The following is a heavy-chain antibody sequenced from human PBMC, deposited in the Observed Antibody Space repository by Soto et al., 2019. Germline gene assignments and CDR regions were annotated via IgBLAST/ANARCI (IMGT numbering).Heavy chain of an antibody. V-gene: IGHV1-46*01. J-gene: IGHJ4*02. CDR3: AREGVQLWPGDWFDY. CDR2: INPNGGST. D-gene: IGHD1-1*01. Sequence: VQLVQSGAEVKKPGASVQVSCKTSGYSFSSYSMHWVRQVPGQGLEWMGKINPNGGSTSRAQKLKDGVTLTRDTTSNTVYMDLRSRTSNDAAGYFCAREGVQLWPGDWFDYWGQGTLVTVSS. CDR1: GYSFSSYS.